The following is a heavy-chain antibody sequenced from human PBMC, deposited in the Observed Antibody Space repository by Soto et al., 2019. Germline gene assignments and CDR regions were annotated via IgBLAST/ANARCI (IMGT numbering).Heavy chain of an antibody. D-gene: IGHD1-1*01. CDR2: ISHRGST. J-gene: IGHJ4*02. CDR3: ARSPYSKNWYGD. Sequence: QVQLQQWGAGLLKPSETLSLTCDVLGGSFSAYYWSWIRQSPGKGLEWIGEISHRGSTDYNPSIKSRVTISVDTSKNQFSLKLTSVTAADTAVYYCARSPYSKNWYGDWGQGTLVTVSS. V-gene: IGHV4-34*01. CDR1: GGSFSAYY.